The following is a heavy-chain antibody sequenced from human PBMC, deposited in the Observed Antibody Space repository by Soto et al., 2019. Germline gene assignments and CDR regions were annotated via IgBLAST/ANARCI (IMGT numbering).Heavy chain of an antibody. CDR2: IYSGGST. CDR3: ARDTYYYDSSGQPY. V-gene: IGHV3-53*01. D-gene: IGHD3-22*01. Sequence: EVQLVESGGGLIQPGGSLRVSCAASGFTVSRSYMSWVRQAPGKGLEWVSVIYSGGSTNYADSVKGRFTISRDNSKNTVYLRMNSLRVEDAAVYYCARDTYYYDSSGQPYWGQGARVTVSS. CDR1: GFTVSRSY. J-gene: IGHJ4*02.